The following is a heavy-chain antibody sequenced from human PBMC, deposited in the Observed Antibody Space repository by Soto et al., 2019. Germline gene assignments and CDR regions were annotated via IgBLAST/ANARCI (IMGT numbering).Heavy chain of an antibody. V-gene: IGHV3-33*01. CDR1: GFTFSSYG. CDR3: XXXXXXLXDLDY. CDR2: IWYDGNNK. Sequence: QVQLVESGGGVVQPGRSLRLSCAASGFTFSSYGMHWVRQAPGKGLEWVAVIWYDGNNKYYADSVKGRFTISRDNSKXXXXXXXXXXXXXXXXXXXXXXXXXXLXDLDYWGQGTLVTVSS. J-gene: IGHJ4*02.